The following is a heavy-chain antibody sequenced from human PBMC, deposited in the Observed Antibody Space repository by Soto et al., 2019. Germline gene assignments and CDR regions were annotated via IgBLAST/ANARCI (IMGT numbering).Heavy chain of an antibody. Sequence: SETLSLTCTVSGGSISSSSYYWGWIRQPPGKGLEWIGSIYYSGSTYYNPSLKSRVTISVDTSKNQFSLKLSSVTAADTAVYYCARQVGIAVAGGDDYYYGMDVWGQGTTVTVSS. CDR2: IYYSGST. J-gene: IGHJ6*02. V-gene: IGHV4-39*01. CDR3: ARQVGIAVAGGDDYYYGMDV. D-gene: IGHD6-19*01. CDR1: GGSISSSSYY.